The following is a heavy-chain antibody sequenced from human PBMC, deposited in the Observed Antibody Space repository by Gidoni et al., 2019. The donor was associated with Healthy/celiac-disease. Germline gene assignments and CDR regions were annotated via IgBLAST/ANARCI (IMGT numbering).Heavy chain of an antibody. Sequence: QVQLQQWGAGLLKPSETLSLTCAVYGGSFSGYYWSWIRQPPGKGLEWIGEINHSGSTNYNPSLKSRVTISVDTSKNQFSLKLSSVTAADTAVYYCARVPPMGLNWFDPWGQGTLVTVSS. V-gene: IGHV4-34*01. J-gene: IGHJ5*02. CDR3: ARVPPMGLNWFDP. CDR2: INHSGST. CDR1: GGSFSGYY.